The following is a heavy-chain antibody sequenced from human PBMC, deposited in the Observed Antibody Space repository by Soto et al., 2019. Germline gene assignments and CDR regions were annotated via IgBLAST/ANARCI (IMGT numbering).Heavy chain of an antibody. CDR3: ARRYGSAFDI. J-gene: IGHJ3*02. CDR1: GGSVSSGNYY. V-gene: IGHV4-61*01. D-gene: IGHD3-10*01. CDR2: IYYTGSS. Sequence: SETLSLTCTVSGGSVSSGNYYWGWIRQPPGKGLEWIGFIYYTGSSSYNPSLKSRVTISVDTSKNQFSLKLSSVTAADTAVYYCARRYGSAFDIWGQGTMVTVSS.